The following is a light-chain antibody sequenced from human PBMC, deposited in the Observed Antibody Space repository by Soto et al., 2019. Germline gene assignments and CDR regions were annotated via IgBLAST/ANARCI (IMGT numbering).Light chain of an antibody. V-gene: IGKV1-33*01. J-gene: IGKJ5*01. CDR1: QDINIC. Sequence: DIHMTQTASSLSASVGDRVTITCQASQDINICLNWYHQKPGRAPKLLIYDASNLEAGVHSRFRGSGSGTDSTFTIRRLQPEDIATYYCQQYENLPTFGQGTRLEIK. CDR3: QQYENLPT. CDR2: DAS.